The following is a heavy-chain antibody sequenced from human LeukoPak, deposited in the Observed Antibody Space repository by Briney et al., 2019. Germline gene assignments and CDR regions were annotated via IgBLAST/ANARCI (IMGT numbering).Heavy chain of an antibody. V-gene: IGHV1-69*13. CDR1: GGTFSSYA. Sequence: ASVKVSCKAPGGTFSSYAISWVRQAPGQGLEWMGGIIPIFGTANYAQKFQGRVTITADESTSTAYMELSSLRSEDTAVYYCARVWRGDYYDSSGYYFPSYFQHWGQGTLVTVSS. CDR3: ARVWRGDYYDSSGYYFPSYFQH. J-gene: IGHJ1*01. D-gene: IGHD3-22*01. CDR2: IIPIFGTA.